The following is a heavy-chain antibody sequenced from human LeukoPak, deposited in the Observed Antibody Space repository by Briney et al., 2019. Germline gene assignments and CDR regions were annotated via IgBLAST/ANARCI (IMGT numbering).Heavy chain of an antibody. CDR3: ATTHIVVVPAASRRPGLDY. CDR2: ISAYNGNT. V-gene: IGHV1-18*01. D-gene: IGHD2-2*01. Sequence: ASVKVSCKASGYTFTSYGISWVRQAPGQGLEWMGWISAYNGNTNYAQKLQGRVTMTTDTSTSTAYMELSSLRSEDTAVYYCATTHIVVVPAASRRPGLDYWGQGTLVTVSS. J-gene: IGHJ4*02. CDR1: GYTFTSYG.